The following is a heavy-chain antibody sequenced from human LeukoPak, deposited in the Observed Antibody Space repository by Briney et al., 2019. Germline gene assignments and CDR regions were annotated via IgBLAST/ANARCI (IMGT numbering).Heavy chain of an antibody. CDR3: AELGITMIGGV. J-gene: IGHJ6*04. CDR2: ISSSDSTI. V-gene: IGHV3-11*04. D-gene: IGHD3-10*02. CDR1: GFTFSDYY. Sequence: GGSLRLSCAASGFTFSDYYMTWIRQAPGKGLEWISYISSSDSTIYYADSVKGRFTISRDNAKNSLYLQMNSLRAEDTAVYYCAELGITMIGGVWGKGTTVTISS.